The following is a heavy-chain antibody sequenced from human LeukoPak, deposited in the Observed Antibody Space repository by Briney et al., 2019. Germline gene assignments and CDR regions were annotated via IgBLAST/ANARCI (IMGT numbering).Heavy chain of an antibody. Sequence: PSETLSLTCTVSGGSISSYYWSWIRQPAGKGLEWIGRIYTSGSTNYNPSLKSRVTMSVDTSKNQFSLRLSSVTAADTAVYYCARDSSPELGFSNLDYWGQGTLVTVSS. CDR3: ARDSSPELGFSNLDY. J-gene: IGHJ4*02. CDR1: GGSISSYY. V-gene: IGHV4-4*07. CDR2: IYTSGST. D-gene: IGHD6-13*01.